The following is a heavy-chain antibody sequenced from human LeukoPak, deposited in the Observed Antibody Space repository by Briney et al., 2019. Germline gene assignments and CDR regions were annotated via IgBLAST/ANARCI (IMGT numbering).Heavy chain of an antibody. CDR3: VGGIGWLPDY. Sequence: GGSLRLSCAASGLTFSAYWGNWVRQAPGKGLEWVANIEQDGSEKNYVDSVKGRFTISRDNGANSLYLQMNNLRVEDTGVYYCVGGIGWLPDYWGQGTLVTVSS. CDR1: GLTFSAYW. CDR2: IEQDGSEK. J-gene: IGHJ4*02. D-gene: IGHD6-19*01. V-gene: IGHV3-7*01.